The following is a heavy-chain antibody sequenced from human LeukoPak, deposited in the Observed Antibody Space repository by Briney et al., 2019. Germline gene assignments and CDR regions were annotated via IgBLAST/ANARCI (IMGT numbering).Heavy chain of an antibody. V-gene: IGHV4-39*02. CDR3: ARREGLLFDY. Sequence: SETLSLTCTASGGSISSSDYYWGWIRQPPGKGLEWIGCIHYSGNTYYNPSLKSRVTISVDTSRNHFSLRLSSVTAADTAVYYCARREGLLFDYWGQGTLVTVSS. CDR2: IHYSGNT. D-gene: IGHD2-21*02. J-gene: IGHJ4*02. CDR1: GGSISSSDYY.